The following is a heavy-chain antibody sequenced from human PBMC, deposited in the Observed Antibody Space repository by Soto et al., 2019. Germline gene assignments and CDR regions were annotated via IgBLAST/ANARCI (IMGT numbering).Heavy chain of an antibody. D-gene: IGHD3-22*01. V-gene: IGHV4-39*01. CDR3: ARSDYDSSGYYPFDP. Sequence: GWIRQPPGKGLEWIGSIYYSGSTYYNPSLKSRVTISVDTSKNQFSLKLSSVTAADTAVYYCARSDYDSSGYYPFDPWGQGTLVTVSS. J-gene: IGHJ5*02. CDR2: IYYSGST.